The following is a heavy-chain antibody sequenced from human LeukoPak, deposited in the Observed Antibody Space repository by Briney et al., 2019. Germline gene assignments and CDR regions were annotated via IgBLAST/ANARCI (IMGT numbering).Heavy chain of an antibody. J-gene: IGHJ3*02. V-gene: IGHV1-18*01. D-gene: IGHD7-27*01. CDR3: ARDPNWGGAFDI. CDR2: ISSYHGNT. Sequence: IGWISSYHGNTYYARKLQGRVTMTTEQSTTTVYMELRSLISDDTAVYYCARDPNWGGAFDIWGQGTMVTVSS.